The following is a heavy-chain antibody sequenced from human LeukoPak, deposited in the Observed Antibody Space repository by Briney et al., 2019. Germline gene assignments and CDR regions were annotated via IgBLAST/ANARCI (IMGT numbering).Heavy chain of an antibody. J-gene: IGHJ6*02. D-gene: IGHD3-3*01. V-gene: IGHV3-21*01. CDR1: GFTFSSYS. Sequence: GGSLRLSCAASGFTFSSYSMNWVRQAPGKGLEWVSSISSSSSYIYYADSGKGRFTISRDNAKNSLYMKMNSLRAEDTAVYYCARDIYDFWSGYYTRYYYGMDVWGQGTTVTVSS. CDR3: ARDIYDFWSGYYTRYYYGMDV. CDR2: ISSSSSYI.